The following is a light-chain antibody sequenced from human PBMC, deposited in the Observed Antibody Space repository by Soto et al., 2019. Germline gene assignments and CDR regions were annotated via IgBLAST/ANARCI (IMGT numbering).Light chain of an antibody. V-gene: IGKV3-20*01. Sequence: EIVMTQSPGTLSLSPGERATISCRASQVIGSRYLAWYHQKSGQAPRLLIYGASSRATGIPDRFSGRGSGTDFTLTISRLEPEAFGVYYCQQFGSSIPHTFGQGTKLEI. CDR3: QQFGSSIPHT. CDR1: QVIGSRY. J-gene: IGKJ2*01. CDR2: GAS.